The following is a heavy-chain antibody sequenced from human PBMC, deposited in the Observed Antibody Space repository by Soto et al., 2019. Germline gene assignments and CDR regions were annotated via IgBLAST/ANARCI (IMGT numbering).Heavy chain of an antibody. CDR1: GYSISSGYY. Sequence: SETLSLTCAVSGYSISSGYYWGWIRQPPGKGLEWIGSIYRSGSTYYNPSLKSRVTISVDTSKNQFSLKLSSVTAADTAVYYCARVSAGFGPIWGQGTMVTVSS. V-gene: IGHV4-38-2*01. CDR3: ARVSAGFGPI. CDR2: IYRSGST. J-gene: IGHJ3*02. D-gene: IGHD3-10*01.